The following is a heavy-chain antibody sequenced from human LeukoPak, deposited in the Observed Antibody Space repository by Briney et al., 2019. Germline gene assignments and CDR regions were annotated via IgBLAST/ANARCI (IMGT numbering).Heavy chain of an antibody. D-gene: IGHD6-6*01. V-gene: IGHV4-30-4*01. J-gene: IGHJ3*02. CDR3: ARAPFLSSSSGVTDAFDI. CDR1: GGSISSGDYY. CDR2: LYNSGST. Sequence: SETLSLTCTVSGGSISSGDYYWSWIRQPPGKGLEWIGYLYNSGSTYYNPSLKSRVTISVDTSKNQFSLNLSSVTAADTAVYYCARAPFLSSSSGVTDAFDIWGQGTMVTVSS.